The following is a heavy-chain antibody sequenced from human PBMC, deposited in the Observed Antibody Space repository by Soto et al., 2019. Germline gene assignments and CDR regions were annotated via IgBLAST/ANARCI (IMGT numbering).Heavy chain of an antibody. D-gene: IGHD3-10*01. J-gene: IGHJ6*03. V-gene: IGHV4-34*01. CDR1: GGSFSGYY. CDR2: INHSGST. CDR3: ARETTGSGIDYMDV. Sequence: SETLSLTCAVYGGSFSGYYWSWIRQPPGKGLEWIGEINHSGSTNYNPSLKSLVTISVDTSKNQFSLKLSSVTAADTAVYYCARETTGSGIDYMDVWGKGTTVTVSS.